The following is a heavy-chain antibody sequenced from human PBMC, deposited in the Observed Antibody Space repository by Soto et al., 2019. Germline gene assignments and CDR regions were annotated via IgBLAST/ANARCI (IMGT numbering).Heavy chain of an antibody. D-gene: IGHD3-10*01. J-gene: IGHJ6*02. CDR1: GGTFSSYA. Sequence: QVQLVQSGAEVKKPGSSVKVSCKASGGTFSSYAISWVRQAPGQGLEWMGGIIPIFGTANYAQKFQGRVTITAEKSTSTAYMGLRSLGSEDTAVYYCAGGGLGWFGGGGMDVWGQGTTVTVSS. CDR2: IIPIFGTA. CDR3: AGGGLGWFGGGGMDV. V-gene: IGHV1-69*06.